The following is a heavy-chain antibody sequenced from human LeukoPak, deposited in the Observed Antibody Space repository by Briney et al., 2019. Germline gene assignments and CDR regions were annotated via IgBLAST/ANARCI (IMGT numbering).Heavy chain of an antibody. CDR1: GFTFSSYW. Sequence: PGGSLRLSSAASGFTFSSYWMSWVLQAPGKGLEWVANIKQDGSEKYYVDSVKGRFTISRDNAKNSLYLQMNSLRAEDTAVYYCARDMYCSGDSCQSSSAMDVWGQGTTVTVSS. CDR2: IKQDGSEK. CDR3: ARDMYCSGDSCQSSSAMDV. J-gene: IGHJ6*02. V-gene: IGHV3-7*03. D-gene: IGHD2-15*01.